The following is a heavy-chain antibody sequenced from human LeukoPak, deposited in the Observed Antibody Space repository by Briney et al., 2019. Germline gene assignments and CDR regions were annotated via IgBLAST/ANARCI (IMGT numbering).Heavy chain of an antibody. CDR2: INPGDSDT. CDR3: ARLNADVEMATNPLDY. CDR1: GYSFTTYW. Sequence: GESLKISCKGSGYSFTTYWIGWVRQMPGKGLEWRGIINPGDSDTRYSPSFQGQVTISADKSISTAYLQWSSLKASDTAMYYCARLNADVEMATNPLDYWGQGTLVTVSS. D-gene: IGHD5-24*01. J-gene: IGHJ4*02. V-gene: IGHV5-51*01.